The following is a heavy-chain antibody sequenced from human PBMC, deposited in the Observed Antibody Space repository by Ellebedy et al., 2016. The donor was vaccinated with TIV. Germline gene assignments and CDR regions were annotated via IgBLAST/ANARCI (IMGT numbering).Heavy chain of an antibody. CDR2: ISWNSGSI. J-gene: IGHJ4*02. CDR1: GFTFDDYA. Sequence: SLKISCAASGFTFDDYAMHWVRQAPGKGLEWVSGISWNSGSIGYADSVKGRFTISSDNAKNSLYLQMNSLRAEDTALYYCAKDMRRAAAGTGYFDYWGQGTLVTVSS. D-gene: IGHD6-13*01. CDR3: AKDMRRAAAGTGYFDY. V-gene: IGHV3-9*01.